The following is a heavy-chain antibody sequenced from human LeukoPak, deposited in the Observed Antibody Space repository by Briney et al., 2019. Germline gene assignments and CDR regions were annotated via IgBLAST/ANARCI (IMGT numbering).Heavy chain of an antibody. J-gene: IGHJ4*02. D-gene: IGHD6-13*01. CDR3: AREAVAAADSYYFDY. CDR2: IYYSGST. Sequence: SGTLSLTCTVSGGSISSYYWSWIRQPPGKGLEWIGYIYYSGSTNYNPSLKSRVTISVDTSKNQFSLKLSSVTAADTAVYYCAREAVAAADSYYFDYWGQGTLVTVSS. CDR1: GGSISSYY. V-gene: IGHV4-59*01.